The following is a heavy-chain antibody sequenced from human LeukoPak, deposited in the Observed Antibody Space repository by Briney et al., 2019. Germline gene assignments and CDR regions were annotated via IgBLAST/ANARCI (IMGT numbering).Heavy chain of an antibody. V-gene: IGHV3-23*01. CDR3: TEDPNGDYVGAFDF. Sequence: GGSLRLSCAASTFAFSSYAMTWVRQAPGKGLEWVSSITGSGAGTSYADSVKGRFTVSRDNSKNTLYLQMNSLRAEDTAVYYCTEDPNGDYVGAFDFWDQGTLVIVSS. D-gene: IGHD4-17*01. J-gene: IGHJ3*01. CDR1: TFAFSSYA. CDR2: ITGSGAGT.